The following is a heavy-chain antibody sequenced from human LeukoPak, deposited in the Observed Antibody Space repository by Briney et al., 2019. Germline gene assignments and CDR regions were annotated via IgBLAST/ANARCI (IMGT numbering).Heavy chain of an antibody. V-gene: IGHV3-74*01. CDR1: GFTFSSYW. CDR2: INGDGSST. CDR3: ARGNIAAAGIHY. J-gene: IGHJ4*02. D-gene: IGHD6-13*01. Sequence: GGSLRLSCAASGFTFSSYWMHWVRQAPGKGLVWVSRINGDGSSTTYVDFVMGRFTISRDNAKNTLYLQMNSVRAEDTAVYYCARGNIAAAGIHYWGQGTLVIVSS.